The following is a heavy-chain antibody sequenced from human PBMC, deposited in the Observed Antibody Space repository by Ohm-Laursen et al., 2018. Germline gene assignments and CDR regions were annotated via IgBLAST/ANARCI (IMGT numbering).Heavy chain of an antibody. CDR2: ISRNSGSI. D-gene: IGHD3-10*01. V-gene: IGHV3-9*01. CDR1: GFTFDDYA. J-gene: IGHJ6*02. Sequence: SLRLSCTAFGFTFDDYAMHWVQQAPGKGLEWVSGISRNSGSIGYADSVKGRFTIPRDNAKNSLYLQMNSLRAEDTALYYCAKDSSGGYYGMHVWGQGTTVTVSS. CDR3: AKDSSGGYYGMHV.